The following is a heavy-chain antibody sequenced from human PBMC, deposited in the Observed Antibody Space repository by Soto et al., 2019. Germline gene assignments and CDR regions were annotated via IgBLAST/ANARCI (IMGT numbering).Heavy chain of an antibody. CDR1: GFTFSDYY. V-gene: IGHV3-11*01. CDR2: ISSSGSTI. CDR3: ARDMNIVATIPYFDAFDI. J-gene: IGHJ3*02. D-gene: IGHD5-12*01. Sequence: GSLRLSCAASGFTFSDYYMSWIRQAPGKGLEWVSYISSSGSTIYYADSVKGRFTISRDNAKNSLYLQMNSLRAEDTAVYYCARDMNIVATIPYFDAFDIWSQGTMVTVS.